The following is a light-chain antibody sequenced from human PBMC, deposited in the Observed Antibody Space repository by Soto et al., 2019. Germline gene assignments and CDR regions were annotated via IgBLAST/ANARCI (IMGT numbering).Light chain of an antibody. CDR3: AAWDDGLNGWV. CDR1: SSNIGSNT. J-gene: IGLJ3*02. Sequence: QSVLTQPPSASGTPGQRVTISCSGSSSNIGSNTVNWYQQLPGTAPKLLIYSNHQRPSGVPDRFSDSKSGTSASLAISGPQCEDEADYYCAAWDDGLNGWVFGGGTKLTVL. V-gene: IGLV1-44*01. CDR2: SNH.